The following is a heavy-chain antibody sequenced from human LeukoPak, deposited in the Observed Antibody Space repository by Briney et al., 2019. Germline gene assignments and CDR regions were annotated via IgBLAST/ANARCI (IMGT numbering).Heavy chain of an antibody. CDR3: ASARGRAAGVFDL. D-gene: IGHD3-10*01. CDR2: ISSSSSYI. Sequence: GGSLRLSCAASGVTFRSYSMNGVRQARGKGLEWVSAISSSSSYIYYAVSVKGRFTISRDNANNSLYLQMHSLSAEDTAVYYCASARGRAAGVFDLWGRGTLVTVSS. CDR1: GVTFRSYS. V-gene: IGHV3-21*01. J-gene: IGHJ2*01.